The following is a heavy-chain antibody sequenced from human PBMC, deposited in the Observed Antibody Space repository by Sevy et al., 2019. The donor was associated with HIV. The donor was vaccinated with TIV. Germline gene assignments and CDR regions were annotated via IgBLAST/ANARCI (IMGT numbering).Heavy chain of an antibody. Sequence: GGSLRLSCVASGFTFSNYAMSWVRQAPGKGLEWVAVIWFDGSNTYYADSVKGRFTISRDIAKNTLHLQMNSLRAEDTAVYYCARDLEFYDYGDYGPAFMPDYWGQGTLVTVSS. CDR3: ARDLEFYDYGDYGPAFMPDY. J-gene: IGHJ4*02. CDR2: IWFDGSNT. V-gene: IGHV3-33*08. CDR1: GFTFSNYA. D-gene: IGHD4-17*01.